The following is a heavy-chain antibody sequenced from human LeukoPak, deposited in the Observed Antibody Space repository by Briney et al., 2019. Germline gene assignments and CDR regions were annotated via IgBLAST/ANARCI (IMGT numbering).Heavy chain of an antibody. D-gene: IGHD3-10*01. CDR2: ISDDGSNE. CDR1: GFTFSSYA. CDR3: ATPKGGSGSHRAPLEY. V-gene: IGHV3-30-3*01. J-gene: IGHJ4*02. Sequence: GGSLRLSCAASGFTFSSYAMHWVRQAPGKGLEWVAIISDDGSNEYYADSVKGRFTISRDNSKNTLYLQMNSLRAEDTAVYYCATPKGGSGSHRAPLEYWGQGTLVTDST.